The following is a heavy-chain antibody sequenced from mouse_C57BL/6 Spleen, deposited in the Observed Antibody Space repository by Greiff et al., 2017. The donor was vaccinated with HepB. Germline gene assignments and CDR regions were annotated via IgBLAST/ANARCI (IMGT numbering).Heavy chain of an antibody. V-gene: IGHV1-18*01. CDR3: ARKGVIYYAYDGRWYFDV. Sequence: EVQLQQSGPELVKPGASVKISCKASGYTFTDYNMDWVKQSHGKSLEWIGDINPNNGGTIYNQKFKGKATLTVDKSSSTAYMELRSLTSEDTAVYYCARKGVIYYAYDGRWYFDVWGTGTTVTVSS. D-gene: IGHD2-2*01. J-gene: IGHJ1*03. CDR1: GYTFTDYN. CDR2: INPNNGGT.